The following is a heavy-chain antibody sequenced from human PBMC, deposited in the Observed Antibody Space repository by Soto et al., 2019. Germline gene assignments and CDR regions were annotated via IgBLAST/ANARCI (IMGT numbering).Heavy chain of an antibody. V-gene: IGHV1-8*01. CDR3: ARGAVNYCYYYRDV. CDR1: GYTFTSYD. Sequence: ASVKVSCTASGYTFTSYDINCVRQATGQGLEWMGWMSPNLGKTDYAQKFQSRVTMTTDTSTSTAYMELSSLRAEDTAVYYCARGAVNYCYYYRDVWGKGTTVTVSS. CDR2: MSPNLGKT. J-gene: IGHJ6*03.